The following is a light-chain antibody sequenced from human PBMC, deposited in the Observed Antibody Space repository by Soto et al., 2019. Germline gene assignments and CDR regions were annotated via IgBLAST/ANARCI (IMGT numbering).Light chain of an antibody. Sequence: EIQMTQSPSTLSASVGDRVTITCRASQSVSSWLAWYQQKPGKAPKLLIYTASSLESGVPSRFSGSGSGTEFTLTISSLQPDDFATYYCQQYNNYSALTFGGGTKVEIK. CDR2: TAS. CDR3: QQYNNYSALT. V-gene: IGKV1-5*03. J-gene: IGKJ4*01. CDR1: QSVSSW.